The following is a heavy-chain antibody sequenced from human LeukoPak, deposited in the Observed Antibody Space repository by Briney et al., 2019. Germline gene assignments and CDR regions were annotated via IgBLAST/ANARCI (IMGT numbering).Heavy chain of an antibody. CDR1: GFSFSSYA. CDR3: ARGETYYYDSSGYYEEGY. V-gene: IGHV3-53*01. J-gene: IGHJ4*02. CDR2: IYSGGST. Sequence: GGSLRLSCAASGFSFSSYAMSWVRQAPGKGLEWVSVIYSGGSTYYADSVKGRFTISRDNSKNTLYLQMNSLRAEDTAVYYCARGETYYYDSSGYYEEGYWGQGTLVTVSS. D-gene: IGHD3-22*01.